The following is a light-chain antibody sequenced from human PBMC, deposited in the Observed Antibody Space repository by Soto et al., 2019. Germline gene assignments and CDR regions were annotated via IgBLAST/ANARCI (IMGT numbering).Light chain of an antibody. V-gene: IGKV1-39*01. J-gene: IGKJ3*01. CDR1: ESISRH. Sequence: DIQMTQSPSSLSAAAGDRITITCRASESISRHLNWYQQKPGQAPKLLIYAASTLQSGVPSRFSGSGSGTEFTLTITSLEPEDFATYYCQQSYSSPHFSPGTTVD. CDR2: AAS. CDR3: QQSYSSPH.